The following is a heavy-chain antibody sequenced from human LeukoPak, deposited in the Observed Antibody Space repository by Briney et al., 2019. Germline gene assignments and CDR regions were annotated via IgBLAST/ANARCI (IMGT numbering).Heavy chain of an antibody. CDR3: AKAYYGSGSPLDWFDP. D-gene: IGHD3-10*01. CDR2: ISYDGSKK. CDR1: GFTFSSYG. Sequence: GGSLILSCAASGFTFSSYGMHWVRQAPGKGLEWVAIISYDGSKKYYGDSVKGRFTISRDNSKNTLYLQMNSLRAEDTAVYYCAKAYYGSGSPLDWFDPWGQGTLVTVSS. J-gene: IGHJ5*02. V-gene: IGHV3-30*18.